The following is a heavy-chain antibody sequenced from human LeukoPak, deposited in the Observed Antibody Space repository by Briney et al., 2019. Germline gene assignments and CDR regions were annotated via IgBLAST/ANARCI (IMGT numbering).Heavy chain of an antibody. CDR1: GYTFTSYY. D-gene: IGHD4-17*01. V-gene: IGHV1-46*01. CDR2: INPSGGST. CDR3: ARDRLSTVTTSTPFDY. Sequence: ASVKDSCKASGYTFTSYYLHWVRQAPGQGLEWMGIINPSGGSTTYRQKFQGRVTMTRDTSTSTVYMELSSLRSEDTAVYYCARDRLSTVTTSTPFDYSGQGTLVTVSP. J-gene: IGHJ4*02.